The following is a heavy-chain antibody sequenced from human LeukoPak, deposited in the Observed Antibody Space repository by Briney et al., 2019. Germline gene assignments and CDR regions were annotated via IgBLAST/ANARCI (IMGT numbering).Heavy chain of an antibody. J-gene: IGHJ4*02. CDR3: VASYGYSYFDY. CDR2: IYYSGRT. CDR1: GGSISSYY. V-gene: IGHV4-59*08. D-gene: IGHD5-18*01. Sequence: SETLSLTCTVSGGSISSYYWSWIRQPPGKGREWSGYIYYSGRTNYHPFLKSRVTISVDTSKKQFSLKLSSVTAADTAVYYCVASYGYSYFDYWGEGTLVTVSS.